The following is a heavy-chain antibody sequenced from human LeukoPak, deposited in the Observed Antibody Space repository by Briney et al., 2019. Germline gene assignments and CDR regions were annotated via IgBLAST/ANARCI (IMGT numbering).Heavy chain of an antibody. CDR3: ARASGWYSAAFDI. CDR1: SYTFTSYG. V-gene: IGHV1-18*01. D-gene: IGHD6-19*01. CDR2: ISAYNGNT. J-gene: IGHJ3*02. Sequence: ASVKVSCKASSYTFTSYGIGWVRQAPGLGLEWMGWISAYNGNTNYAQKLQGRVTMTTDTSTSTAYMELRSLRSDDTAVYHCARASGWYSAAFDIWGQGTMVTVSS.